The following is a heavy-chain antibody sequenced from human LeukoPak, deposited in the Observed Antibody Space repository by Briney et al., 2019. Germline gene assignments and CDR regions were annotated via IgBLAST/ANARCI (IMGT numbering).Heavy chain of an antibody. CDR2: IYDSGST. J-gene: IGHJ6*02. CDR1: GGSISSYY. V-gene: IGHV4-59*01. CDR3: ARGGSGYDSFYYYGMDV. Sequence: SETLSLTCTVSGGSISSYYWSWIRQPPGKGLEWIGYIYDSGSTNCNPSLKSRVTISVDTSKNQFSLKLSSVTAADTAVYYCARGGSGYDSFYYYGMDVWGQGTTVTVSS. D-gene: IGHD5-12*01.